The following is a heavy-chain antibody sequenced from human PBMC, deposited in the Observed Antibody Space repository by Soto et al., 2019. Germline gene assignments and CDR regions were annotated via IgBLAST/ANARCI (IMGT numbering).Heavy chain of an antibody. J-gene: IGHJ6*02. Sequence: GGSLRLSCAASGFTFSSYWMSWVRQAPGKGLEWVANIKQDGSEKYYVDSVKGRFTISRDNAKNSLYLQMNSLRAEDTAVYYCARDHHTIFGVEPVNVWGQGTTVTVSS. CDR1: GFTFSSYW. CDR3: ARDHHTIFGVEPVNV. CDR2: IKQDGSEK. V-gene: IGHV3-7*01. D-gene: IGHD3-3*01.